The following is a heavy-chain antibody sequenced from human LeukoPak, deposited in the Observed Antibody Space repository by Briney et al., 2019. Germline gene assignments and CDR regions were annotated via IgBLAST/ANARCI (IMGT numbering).Heavy chain of an antibody. CDR1: GYTFTGYY. CDR3: AREWGDSSGYALGY. D-gene: IGHD3-22*01. V-gene: IGHV1-8*02. Sequence: ASVKVSCKASGYTFTGYYMHWVRQAPGQGLEWMGWMNPNSGNTGYAQKFQGRVTMTRNTSISTAYMELSSLRSEDTAVYYCAREWGDSSGYALGYWGQGTLVTVSS. CDR2: MNPNSGNT. J-gene: IGHJ4*02.